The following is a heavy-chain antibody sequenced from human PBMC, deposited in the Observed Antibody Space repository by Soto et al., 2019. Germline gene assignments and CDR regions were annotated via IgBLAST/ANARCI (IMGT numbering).Heavy chain of an antibody. CDR2: ISYDGSNK. V-gene: IGHV3-30*18. Sequence: QVQLVESGGGVVQPGRSLRLSCAASGFTFSSYGMHWVRQAPGKGLEWVAVISYDGSNKYYADYVKGRFTISRVNSKNTPYLQMNSLRAEDTAVYYCAKEGDSSGPFDYWGQGTLVTVSS. CDR1: GFTFSSYG. CDR3: AKEGDSSGPFDY. J-gene: IGHJ4*02. D-gene: IGHD3-22*01.